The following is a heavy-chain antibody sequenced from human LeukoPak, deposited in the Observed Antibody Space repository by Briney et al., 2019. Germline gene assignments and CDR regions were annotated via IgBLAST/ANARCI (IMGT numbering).Heavy chain of an antibody. CDR3: ARLISGYGSGDY. CDR2: IYHSGST. CDR1: GYSISSGYY. Sequence: KPSETLSLTCAVSGYSISSGYYWGWIRQPPGKGLEWIGSIYHSGSTYYNPSLESRVTISVDTSKNQFSLKLSSVTAADTAVYYCARLISGYGSGDYWGQGTLVTVSS. V-gene: IGHV4-38-2*01. J-gene: IGHJ4*02. D-gene: IGHD3-10*01.